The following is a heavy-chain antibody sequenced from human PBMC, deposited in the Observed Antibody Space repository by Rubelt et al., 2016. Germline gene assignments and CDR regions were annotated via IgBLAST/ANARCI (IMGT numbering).Heavy chain of an antibody. D-gene: IGHD3-10*01. J-gene: IGHJ3*02. V-gene: IGHV1-24*01. CDR2: LYPEDAET. CDR3: ATRTVGVIGPHAFDI. CDR1: GYTLTELS. Sequence: QVQLVQSGAEVKKPGASVKVSCKVSGYTLTELSMPWVRQAPGQGLEWMGCLYPEDAETIYEQKFQGRVTMTEDTSTDTAYMELSSLRSEDTAVYYCATRTVGVIGPHAFDIWGQGTMVTVSS.